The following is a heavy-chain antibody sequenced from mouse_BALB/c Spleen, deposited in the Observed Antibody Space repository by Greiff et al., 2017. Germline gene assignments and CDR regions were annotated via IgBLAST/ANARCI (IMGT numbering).Heavy chain of an antibody. CDR1: GFTFSSYA. CDR3: ARAAREPWWYFDV. J-gene: IGHJ1*01. Sequence: EVKLVESGGGLVKPGGSLKLSCAASGFTFSSYAMSWVRQTPEKRLEWVASISSGGSTYYPDSVKGRFTISRDNARNILYLQMSSLRSEDTAMYYCARAAREPWWYFDVWGAGTTVTVSS. V-gene: IGHV5-6-5*01. CDR2: ISSGGST.